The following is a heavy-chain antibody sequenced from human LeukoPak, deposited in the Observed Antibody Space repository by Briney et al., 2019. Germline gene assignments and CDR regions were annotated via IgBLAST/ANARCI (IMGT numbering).Heavy chain of an antibody. CDR1: GFTFSSYW. V-gene: IGHV3-21*04. Sequence: GGSLRLSCAASGFTFSSYWMSWVRQAPGKGLEWVSSISSSSSYIYYADSVKGRFTISRDNAKNSLYLQMNSLRAEDTAVYYCAKGGFDLWSGYPFDYWGQGTLVTVSS. J-gene: IGHJ4*02. CDR2: ISSSSSYI. D-gene: IGHD3-3*01. CDR3: AKGGFDLWSGYPFDY.